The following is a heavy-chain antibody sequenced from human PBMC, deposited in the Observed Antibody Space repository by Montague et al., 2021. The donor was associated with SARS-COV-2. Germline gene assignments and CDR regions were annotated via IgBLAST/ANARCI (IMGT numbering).Heavy chain of an antibody. CDR1: GGSFSGYY. Sequence: SETLSLTCAVYGGSFSGYYWRWIRQPPGKGLEWIGYIYYSGSTNYNPSLKSRVTISVDTSKNQFSLKLSSVTAADTAVYYCARRGVVPAGMEYYYYGMDVWGQGTTVTVSS. J-gene: IGHJ6*02. V-gene: IGHV4-59*08. CDR3: ARRGVVPAGMEYYYYGMDV. D-gene: IGHD2-2*01. CDR2: IYYSGST.